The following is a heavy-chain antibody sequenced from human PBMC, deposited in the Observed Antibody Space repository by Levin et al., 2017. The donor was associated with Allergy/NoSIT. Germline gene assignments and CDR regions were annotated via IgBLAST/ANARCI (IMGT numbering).Heavy chain of an antibody. D-gene: IGHD3-10*01. CDR3: ARTEKPSVYGSGSYYKSPYYFDY. J-gene: IGHJ4*02. V-gene: IGHV4-31*03. CDR2: IYYSGST. Sequence: SETLSLTCTVSGGSISSGGYYWSWIRQHPGKGLEWIGYIYYSGSTYYNPSLKSRVTISVDTSKNQFSLKLSSVTAADTAVYYCARTEKPSVYGSGSYYKSPYYFDYWGQGTLVTVSS. CDR1: GGSISSGGYY.